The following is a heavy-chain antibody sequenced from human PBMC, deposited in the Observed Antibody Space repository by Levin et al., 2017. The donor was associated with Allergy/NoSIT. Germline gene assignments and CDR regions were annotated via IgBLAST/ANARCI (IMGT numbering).Heavy chain of an antibody. D-gene: IGHD1/OR15-1a*01. CDR3: AKKQGGTSGFSFDV. CDR2: ITGGGFNT. J-gene: IGHJ3*01. CDR1: GFTISEYA. Sequence: GESLKISCAVSGFTISEYAMAWVRQAPGKGLEWVSVITGGGFNTYYGDSVKGRFTVSRDDSKDTLYLALNSLGGEDTAVYYCAKKQGGTSGFSFDVWGQGTMVTVSS. V-gene: IGHV3-23*01.